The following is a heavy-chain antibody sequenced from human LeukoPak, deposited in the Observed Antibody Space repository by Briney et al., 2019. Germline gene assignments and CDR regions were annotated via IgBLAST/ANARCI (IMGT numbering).Heavy chain of an antibody. V-gene: IGHV4-39*07. CDR1: GGSISSSSYY. CDR3: ARGILTTGAYEY. Sequence: PSETLSLTCTVSGGSISSSSYYWGWIRQPPGKGLEWIGSIYYSGSTYYNPSLKSRVTISVDTSKNQFSLKLSSVTAADTAVYYCARGILTTGAYEYWGQGTLVTVSS. D-gene: IGHD4-17*01. CDR2: IYYSGST. J-gene: IGHJ4*02.